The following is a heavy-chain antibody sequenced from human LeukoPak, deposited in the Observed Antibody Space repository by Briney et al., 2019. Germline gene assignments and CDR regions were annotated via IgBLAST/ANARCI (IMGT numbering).Heavy chain of an antibody. V-gene: IGHV1-18*01. CDR1: GYTFTSYG. CDR2: ISAYNGNT. J-gene: IGHJ6*02. CDR3: ARESLAYYYYYYGMDV. Sequence: APVKVSCKASGYTFTSYGISWVRQAPGQGLEWMGWISAYNGNTNYAQKLQGRVTMTTDTSTSTAYMELRSLRSDDTAVYYCARESLAYYYYYYGMDVWGQGTTVTVSS.